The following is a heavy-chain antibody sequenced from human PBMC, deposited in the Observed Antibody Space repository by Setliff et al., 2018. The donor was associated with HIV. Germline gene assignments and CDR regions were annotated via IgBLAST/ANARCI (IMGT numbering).Heavy chain of an antibody. D-gene: IGHD3-10*01. CDR1: GDSLSNYY. V-gene: IGHV4-4*09. Sequence: ETLSLTCAVSGDSLSNYYWSWIRQPPGKGLEWIGYVHSTGNTNYNPSLKSRVAISVDTSKNQFSLKLRSVTATDTAVYYCARVRGYYASGSQWFFDYWGQGALVTSPQ. CDR3: ARVRGYYASGSQWFFDY. J-gene: IGHJ4*02. CDR2: VHSTGNT.